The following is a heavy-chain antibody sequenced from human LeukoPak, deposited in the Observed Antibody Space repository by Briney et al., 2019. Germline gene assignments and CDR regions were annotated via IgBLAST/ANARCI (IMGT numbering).Heavy chain of an antibody. CDR3: ARDLGYYDSSGYYPPLDY. CDR1: GYTFTSYG. CDR2: ISAYNGNT. V-gene: IGHV1-18*01. J-gene: IGHJ4*02. D-gene: IGHD3-22*01. Sequence: ASVKVSCKASGYTFTSYGISWVRQAPGQGPEWMGWISAYNGNTNYAQKLQGRVTMTTDTSTSTAYMELRSLRSDDTAVYYCARDLGYYDSSGYYPPLDYWGQGTLVTVSS.